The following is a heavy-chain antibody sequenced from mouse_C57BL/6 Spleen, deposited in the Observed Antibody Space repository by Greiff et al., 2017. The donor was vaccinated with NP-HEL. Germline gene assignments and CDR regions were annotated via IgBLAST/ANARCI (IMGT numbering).Heavy chain of an antibody. J-gene: IGHJ3*01. D-gene: IGHD1-1*01. CDR2: ISYDGSN. CDR3: ASLPYGSSYTWFAY. V-gene: IGHV3-6*01. CDR1: GYSITSGYY. Sequence: EVQLQQSGPGLVKPSQSLSLTCSVTGYSITSGYYWNWIRQFPGNKLEWMGYISYDGSNNYNPSLKNRISITRDTSKNQFFLKLNSVTTEDTATYYCASLPYGSSYTWFAYWGQGTLVTVSA.